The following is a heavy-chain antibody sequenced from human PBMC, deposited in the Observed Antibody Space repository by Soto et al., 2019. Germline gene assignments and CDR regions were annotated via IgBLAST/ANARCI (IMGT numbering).Heavy chain of an antibody. CDR3: AKVSSSGWYPAFDY. CDR1: GFTFSSYA. CDR2: ISGSGGST. J-gene: IGHJ4*02. Sequence: GGSLRLSCAASGFTFSSYAMSWDRQAPGKGLEWVSAISGSGGSTYYADSVKGRFTISRDNSKNTLYLQMNSLRAEDTAVYYCAKVSSSGWYPAFDYWGQGTLVTVSS. V-gene: IGHV3-23*01. D-gene: IGHD6-19*01.